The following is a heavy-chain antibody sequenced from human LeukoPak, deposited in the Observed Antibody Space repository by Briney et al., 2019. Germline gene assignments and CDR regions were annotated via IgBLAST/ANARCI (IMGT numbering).Heavy chain of an antibody. J-gene: IGHJ6*03. CDR2: IVVGSGNT. Sequence: SVKVSCKASGFTFTSSAVQWVRQARGQRLEWIGWIVVGSGNTNYAQKFQERVTITRDMSTSTAYMELSSLRSEDTAVYYCAAAERGPPGVYHYYMDVWGKGTTVTVSS. CDR1: GFTFTSSA. V-gene: IGHV1-58*01. D-gene: IGHD1-1*01. CDR3: AAAERGPPGVYHYYMDV.